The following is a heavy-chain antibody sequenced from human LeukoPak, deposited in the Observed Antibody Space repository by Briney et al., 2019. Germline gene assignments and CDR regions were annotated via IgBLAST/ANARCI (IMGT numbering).Heavy chain of an antibody. J-gene: IGHJ4*02. Sequence: ASVTVSCKASGYTFTSYAMHWVRQAPGQRLEWMGWINAGNGNTKYSQEFQGRVTITRDTSASTAYMELSSLRSEDTAVYYCARDFSGYYYYFDYWGQGTLVTVSS. CDR3: ARDFSGYYYYFDY. CDR1: GYTFTSYA. D-gene: IGHD3-22*01. CDR2: INAGNGNT. V-gene: IGHV1-3*01.